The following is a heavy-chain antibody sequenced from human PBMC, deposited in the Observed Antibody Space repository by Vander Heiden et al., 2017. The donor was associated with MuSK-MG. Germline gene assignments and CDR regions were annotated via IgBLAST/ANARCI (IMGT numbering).Heavy chain of an antibody. CDR3: ARAPYYYYLDA. Sequence: EVRLVESGGGLVQSGGSLRLPCKTSGFTFSSFWMTWVRQAPGKGLEWVAHIKQDGNEKYYEASVKGRFTISRDNAQNSVSLQMDTLRPEDTAVYFCARAPYYYYLDAWGEGTTVKVSS. V-gene: IGHV3-7*01. J-gene: IGHJ6*03. CDR2: IKQDGNEK. CDR1: GFTFSSFW.